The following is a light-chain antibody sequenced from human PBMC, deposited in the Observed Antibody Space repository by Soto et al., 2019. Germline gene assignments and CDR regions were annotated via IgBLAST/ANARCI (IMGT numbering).Light chain of an antibody. CDR3: QQYGSSPRLT. J-gene: IGKJ4*01. V-gene: IGKV3-20*01. CDR2: GAS. CDR1: QSVSSSY. Sequence: IVLRQSPGPVHLTTGERTTLSCRAIQSVSSSYLAWYQQTPGQAPRLLIYGASSRATGIPDRFSGSGSGTDFTLIISRLEPEDFAVYYCQQYGSSPRLTFGGGTKVDI.